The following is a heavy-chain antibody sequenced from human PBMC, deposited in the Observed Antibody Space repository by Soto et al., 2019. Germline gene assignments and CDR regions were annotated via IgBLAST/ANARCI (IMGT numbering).Heavy chain of an antibody. Sequence: QVQLQQWGAGLLKPSETLSLTCAVYGGSFSGYYWSWLRQPPGKGLEWIGETNHSGSTHYNPSLQSRVPMSVDTVKHQLSLKLSFVTAADTAVYYCAGSEVGLPATAMPYSVYWGGGTLVTVSS. CDR1: GGSFSGYY. V-gene: IGHV4-34*01. CDR2: TNHSGST. D-gene: IGHD2-2*01. CDR3: AGSEVGLPATAMPYSVY. J-gene: IGHJ4*02.